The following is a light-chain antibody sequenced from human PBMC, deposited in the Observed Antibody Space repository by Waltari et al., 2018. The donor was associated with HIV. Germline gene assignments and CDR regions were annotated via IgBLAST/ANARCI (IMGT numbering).Light chain of an antibody. J-gene: IGLJ2*01. Sequence: SYELTQPPSVSVSPGQTASITCSGEKLGEKYACWYQKKPGQSPVVVIYQDRKRPSGIPERISGSNSGNTATLTINGTQAMDEADYYCQAWDSSTVIFGGGTRLTVL. CDR3: QAWDSSTVI. V-gene: IGLV3-1*01. CDR2: QDR. CDR1: KLGEKY.